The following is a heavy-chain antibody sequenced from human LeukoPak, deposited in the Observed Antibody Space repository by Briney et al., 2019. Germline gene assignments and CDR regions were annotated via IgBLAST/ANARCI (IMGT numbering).Heavy chain of an antibody. CDR2: IWYDGSNK. D-gene: IGHD6-19*01. V-gene: IGHV3-33*01. J-gene: IGHJ4*02. Sequence: GGSLRLSCAASGFTFSSYGMHWVRQAPGKGLEWVAVIWYDGSNKYYADSVKGRFTLSRDNSKNMFFLQMNFLTAEDTAIYYCAREATWGQWYFDHWGQGTPVTVSS. CDR3: AREATWGQWYFDH. CDR1: GFTFSSYG.